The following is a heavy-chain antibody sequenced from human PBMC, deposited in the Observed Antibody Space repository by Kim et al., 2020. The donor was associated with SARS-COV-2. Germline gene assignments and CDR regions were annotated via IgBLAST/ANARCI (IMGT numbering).Heavy chain of an antibody. CDR3: VRDTLITGTCHGTDV. J-gene: IGHJ6*02. CDR2: IYRGGST. CDR1: GFTVSSNY. D-gene: IGHD1-7*01. Sequence: GGSLRLSCAASGFTVSSNYMSWVRQAPGKGLEWVSVIYRGGSTYYADSVKGRFTISRQNSKNTLSLQINSLRAEDTAVYYCVRDTLITGTCHGTDVWGQG. V-gene: IGHV3-53*04.